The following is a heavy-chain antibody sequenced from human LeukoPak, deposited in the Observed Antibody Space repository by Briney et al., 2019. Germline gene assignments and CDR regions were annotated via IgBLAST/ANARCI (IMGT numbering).Heavy chain of an antibody. CDR1: GFTFSYYA. D-gene: IGHD4/OR15-4a*01. Sequence: GGSLRLSCVMSGFTFSYYAMNWVRQAPGKGLEWISDISTNSGSTYHIESVRGRFTISRDNSKNTLYLQMNSLRADDTAVYYCASGLYGGLFDNWGQGTLVTVSS. V-gene: IGHV3-23*01. CDR2: ISTNSGST. J-gene: IGHJ4*02. CDR3: ASGLYGGLFDN.